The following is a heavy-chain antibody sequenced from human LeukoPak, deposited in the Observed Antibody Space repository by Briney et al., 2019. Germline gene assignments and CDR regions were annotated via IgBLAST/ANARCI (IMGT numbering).Heavy chain of an antibody. D-gene: IGHD1-26*01. Sequence: ASVKVSCKASGGTFSSYAISWVRQAPGQGLEWMGGIIPIFGTANYAQKFQGRVTITADESTSTAYMELSSLRSEDTAVYYCARDDVGKYYYYGMDVWGQGTTVTVSS. CDR2: IIPIFGTA. J-gene: IGHJ6*02. CDR3: ARDDVGKYYYYGMDV. V-gene: IGHV1-69*13. CDR1: GGTFSSYA.